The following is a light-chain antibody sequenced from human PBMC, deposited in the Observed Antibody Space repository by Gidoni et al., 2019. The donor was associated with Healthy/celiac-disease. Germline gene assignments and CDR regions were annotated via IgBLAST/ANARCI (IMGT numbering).Light chain of an antibody. V-gene: IGKV3-11*01. J-gene: IGKJ5*01. CDR3: QQRSNAIT. Sequence: EIVLTQSPATLSLSPGASQSVSSYLAWNQQKPGQAPRLLIYDASNRATGIPARFSGSGSGTDFTLTISSLEPEDFAVYYCQQRSNAITFGQGTRLEIK. CDR1: QSVSSY. CDR2: DAS.